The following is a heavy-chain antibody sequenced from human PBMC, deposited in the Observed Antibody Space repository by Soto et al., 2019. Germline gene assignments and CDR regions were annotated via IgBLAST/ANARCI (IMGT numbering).Heavy chain of an antibody. D-gene: IGHD3-10*01. V-gene: IGHV1-8*01. Sequence: GASVKVSCKASGYTFTSYDINWVRQATGQGLEWMGWMNPNSGNTGYAQKFQGRVTMTRNTSISTAYMELSSLRSEDTAVYYCARDLFRRYGSRSSFAYWGQGTLVTVSS. CDR2: MNPNSGNT. J-gene: IGHJ4*02. CDR3: ARDLFRRYGSRSSFAY. CDR1: GYTFTSYD.